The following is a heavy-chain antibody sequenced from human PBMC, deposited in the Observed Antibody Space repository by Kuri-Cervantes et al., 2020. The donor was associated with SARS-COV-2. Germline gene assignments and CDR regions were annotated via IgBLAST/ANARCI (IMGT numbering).Heavy chain of an antibody. V-gene: IGHV3-7*01. CDR3: ARDPTYYYGSGSYDY. CDR1: GFTFGDYA. D-gene: IGHD3-10*01. Sequence: GGSLRLSCTASGFTFGDYAMSWVRQAPGKGLEWVANIKQDGSEKYYVDSVKGRFTISRDNAKNSLYLQMNSLRAEDTAVYYCARDPTYYYGSGSYDYWGQGTLVTVSS. CDR2: IKQDGSEK. J-gene: IGHJ4*02.